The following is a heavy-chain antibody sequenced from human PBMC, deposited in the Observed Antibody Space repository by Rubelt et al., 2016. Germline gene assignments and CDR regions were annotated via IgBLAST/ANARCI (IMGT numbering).Heavy chain of an antibody. CDR3: ARSREGYNSGFDS. J-gene: IGHJ4*02. CDR2: IYYHGST. Sequence: QVQLQESGPGLVKPSETLSLTCTVSGGSIHGYYWSWIQQPPGKGLEFIGYIYYHGSTNYNPSLKSRVSMSVETSKNQFSLHLNSVTAADTAVYYCARSREGYNSGFDSWGQGTLVTVSS. V-gene: IGHV4-59*12. CDR1: GGSIHGYY. D-gene: IGHD5-24*01.